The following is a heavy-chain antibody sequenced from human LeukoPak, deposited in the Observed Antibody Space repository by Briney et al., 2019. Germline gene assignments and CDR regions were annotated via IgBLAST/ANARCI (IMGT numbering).Heavy chain of an antibody. CDR2: ISYDGGNK. CDR3: ARDQGAITMVRGVIAY. V-gene: IGHV3-30-3*01. D-gene: IGHD3-10*01. Sequence: QPGGSLRLSCAASGLTSSSYAMHWVRQAPGKGLEWVAVISYDGGNKYYADSVRGRFTISRDNSKNTLYLQMNSLRAEDTAVYYCARDQGAITMVRGVIAYWGQGTLVTVSS. J-gene: IGHJ4*02. CDR1: GLTSSSYA.